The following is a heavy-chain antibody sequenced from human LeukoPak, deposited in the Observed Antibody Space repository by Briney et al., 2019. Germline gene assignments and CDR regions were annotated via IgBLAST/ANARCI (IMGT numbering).Heavy chain of an antibody. D-gene: IGHD6-13*01. Sequence: GGSLRLSCAASGFTFSDYNMRWIRQAPGKGLEWVSSISRSGSTKYYADSVKGRFTISRDSSKNTLYLQMNSLRAEDTAVYYCARDSPGDSDHFDYWGQGTLVTVSS. CDR3: ARDSPGDSDHFDY. CDR2: ISRSGSTK. V-gene: IGHV3-11*04. J-gene: IGHJ4*02. CDR1: GFTFSDYN.